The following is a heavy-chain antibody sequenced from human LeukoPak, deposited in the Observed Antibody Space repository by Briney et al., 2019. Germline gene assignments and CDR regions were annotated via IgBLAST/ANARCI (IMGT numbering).Heavy chain of an antibody. CDR3: AREGGGGLLLGFGELLWPPHFDP. V-gene: IGHV6-1*01. CDR1: GDSFSSNSAA. J-gene: IGHJ5*02. CDR2: TYYRSKWYN. D-gene: IGHD3-10*01. Sequence: SQTLSLTCAISGDSFSSNSAAWDWIRQSPSRVLEWLGSTYYRSKWYNDYAVYGKSRITINPDTSKNQFSLQLNSVTPEDTAVYYCAREGGGGLLLGFGELLWPPHFDPRGEGALVTVSS.